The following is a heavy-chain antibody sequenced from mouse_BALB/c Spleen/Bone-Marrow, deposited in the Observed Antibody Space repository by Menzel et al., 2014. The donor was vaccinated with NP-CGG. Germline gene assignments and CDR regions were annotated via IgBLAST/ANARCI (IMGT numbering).Heavy chain of an antibody. Sequence: EVMLVESGGGLGQPGGSLRLSCATYGFTFPDYYMSWVRQPPGKALEWLGFIRKKVSGYTTEYSASVKGLFTISRENSQSILYLQMNTLRAEDSATYYCARDIKYGNHLAYFGHATLATVSA. CDR1: GFTFPDYY. D-gene: IGHD2-10*02. CDR2: IRKKVSGYTT. V-gene: IGHV7-3*02. CDR3: ARDIKYGNHLAY. J-gene: IGHJ3*01.